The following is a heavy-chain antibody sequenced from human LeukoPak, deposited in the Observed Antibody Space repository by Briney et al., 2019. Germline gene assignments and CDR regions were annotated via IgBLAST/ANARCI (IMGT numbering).Heavy chain of an antibody. CDR1: GYTFTSYG. CDR3: ARRIAAADAFDI. CDR2: ISAYNGNT. D-gene: IGHD6-13*01. V-gene: IGHV1-18*01. Sequence: ASVTVSFKASGYTFTSYGISWVRQAPGQGLEWMGWISAYNGNTNYAQKLQGRVTMTTDTSTSTAYMELRSLRSDDTAVYYCARRIAAADAFDIWGQGTMVTVSS. J-gene: IGHJ3*02.